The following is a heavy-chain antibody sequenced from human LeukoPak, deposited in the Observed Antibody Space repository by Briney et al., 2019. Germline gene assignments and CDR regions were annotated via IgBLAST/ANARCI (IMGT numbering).Heavy chain of an antibody. CDR1: RFTFSTYS. J-gene: IGHJ6*03. D-gene: IGHD2-8*01. CDR2: IRSNGANT. Sequence: PGGSLRLSCRASRFTFSTYSMSWVRQAPGKGLEWVSVIRSNGANTYSADSVKGRFTTSRDNSQNTLYLQMISLRAEDTAVYYCAKDCHCTSNSDFCGYMDVWGKGTMVTVSS. V-gene: IGHV3-23*01. CDR3: AKDCHCTSNSDFCGYMDV.